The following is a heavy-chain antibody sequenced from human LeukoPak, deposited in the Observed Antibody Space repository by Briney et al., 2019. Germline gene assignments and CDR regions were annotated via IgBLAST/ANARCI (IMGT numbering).Heavy chain of an antibody. CDR1: GFTFSSYA. CDR2: ISGSGGST. J-gene: IGHJ4*02. V-gene: IGHV3-23*01. Sequence: VGSLRLSCAASGFTFSSYAMSWVRQAPGKGLEWVSAISGSGGSTYYADSVKGRFTISSDNSKNTLYLQMNSLRAEDTAVYYCAKVRPREYYDSSGYYRFDYWGQGTLVAVSS. D-gene: IGHD3-22*01. CDR3: AKVRPREYYDSSGYYRFDY.